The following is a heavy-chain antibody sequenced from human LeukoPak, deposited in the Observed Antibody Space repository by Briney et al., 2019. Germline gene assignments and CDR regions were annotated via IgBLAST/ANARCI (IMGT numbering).Heavy chain of an antibody. CDR2: IYYSGST. J-gene: IGHJ4*02. CDR1: GGSISSSSYY. CDR3: ARLITDSSGYYGFDY. V-gene: IGHV4-39*07. D-gene: IGHD3-22*01. Sequence: SETLSLTCTVSGGSISSSSYYWGWIRQPPGKGLEWIGSIYYSGSTYYNPSLKSRVTISVDTSKNQFSLKLSSVTAADTAVYYCARLITDSSGYYGFDYWGQGTLVTVSS.